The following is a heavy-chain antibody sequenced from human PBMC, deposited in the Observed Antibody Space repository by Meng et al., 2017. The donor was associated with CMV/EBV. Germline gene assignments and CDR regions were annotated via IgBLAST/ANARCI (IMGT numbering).Heavy chain of an antibody. CDR1: GFTFSSYS. D-gene: IGHD2-8*01. J-gene: IGHJ5*02. V-gene: IGHV3-21*01. CDR3: ARLGGDIVLMNA. Sequence: GESLKISCAAFGFTFSSYSMNWVRQAPGKGLEWVSSISSSSSYIYYADSVKGRFTISRDNAKNSLYLQMNSLRAEDTAVYYCARLGGDIVLMNAWGQGTLVTVSS. CDR2: ISSSSSYI.